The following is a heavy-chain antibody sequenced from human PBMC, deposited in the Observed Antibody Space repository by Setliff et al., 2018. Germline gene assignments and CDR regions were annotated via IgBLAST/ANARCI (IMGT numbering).Heavy chain of an antibody. CDR3: IRDWGEAGSTNAFDI. CDR2: IWYDGSST. Sequence: GGSLRLSCAASGFTFSSYAMHWVRQAPGKGLDWVAYIWYDGSSTSYADSVKGRFTISRDNAKNTVYLQLNGLRADDTAVYYCIRDWGEAGSTNAFDIWGQGTVVTVSS. J-gene: IGHJ3*02. V-gene: IGHV3-33*03. CDR1: GFTFSSYA. D-gene: IGHD1-26*01.